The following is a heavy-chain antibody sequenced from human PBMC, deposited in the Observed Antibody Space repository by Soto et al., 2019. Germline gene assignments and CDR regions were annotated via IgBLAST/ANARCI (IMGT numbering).Heavy chain of an antibody. CDR2: IKSKTDGGTT. V-gene: IGHV3-15*07. CDR1: GFTFSNAW. CDR3: TTDFFSSSWSDLDY. D-gene: IGHD6-13*01. Sequence: GGSLRLSCAASGFTFSNAWMNWVRQAPGKGLEWVGRIKSKTDGGTTDYAAPVKGRFTISRDDSKNTLYLQMNSLKTEDTAVYYCTTDFFSSSWSDLDYWGQGTLVTVSS. J-gene: IGHJ4*02.